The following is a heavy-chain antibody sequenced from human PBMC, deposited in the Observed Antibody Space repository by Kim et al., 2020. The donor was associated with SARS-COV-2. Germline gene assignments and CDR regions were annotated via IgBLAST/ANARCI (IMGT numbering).Heavy chain of an antibody. CDR1: GYTFTSYA. CDR2: INTNTGNP. J-gene: IGHJ5*02. CDR3: ARDPIAVAGTWFDP. D-gene: IGHD6-19*01. Sequence: ASVKVSCKASGYTFTSYAMNWVRQAPGQGLEWMGWINTNTGNPTYAQGFTGRFVFSLDTSVSTAYLQISSLKAEDTAVYYCARDPIAVAGTWFDPWGQGTLVTVSS. V-gene: IGHV7-4-1*02.